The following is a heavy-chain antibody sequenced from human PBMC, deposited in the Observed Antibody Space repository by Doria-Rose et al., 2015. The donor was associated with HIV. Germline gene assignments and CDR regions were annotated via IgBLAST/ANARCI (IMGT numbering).Heavy chain of an antibody. J-gene: IGHJ5*02. CDR2: IYYSGTT. Sequence: QVQLQESGPGLVKPSETLSLTCTVSGGSVASGTPYWDWIRQTPGKGLEWIGTIYYSGTTYYNPSLRGRVTISLHTPKTQYSLKLISVTAADTGVYYCAKQAVNWFDPWGQGTLVTVSS. CDR3: AKQAVNWFDP. D-gene: IGHD6-25*01. CDR1: GGSVASGTPY. V-gene: IGHV4-39*01.